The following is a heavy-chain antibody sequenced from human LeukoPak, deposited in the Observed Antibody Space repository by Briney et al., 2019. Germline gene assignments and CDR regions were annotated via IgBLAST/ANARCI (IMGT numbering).Heavy chain of an antibody. CDR3: ARDRVIVPAAFDY. D-gene: IGHD2-2*01. J-gene: IGHJ4*02. Sequence: ASVKVSCKASGYTFTAYYMHWVRQAPGQGLEWMGWINPNSGGTNYAQKFQGRVTMTRDTSISTAYMELSRLRSDDTAVYYCARDRVIVPAAFDYWGQGTLVTVSS. CDR2: INPNSGGT. CDR1: GYTFTAYY. V-gene: IGHV1-2*02.